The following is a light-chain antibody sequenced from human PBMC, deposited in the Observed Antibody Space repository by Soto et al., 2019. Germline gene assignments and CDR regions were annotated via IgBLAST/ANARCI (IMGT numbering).Light chain of an antibody. CDR3: QQYAEGTQMT. V-gene: IGKV3-15*01. CDR2: RAS. J-gene: IGKJ5*01. Sequence: IVITQSSATLSLSPGGRSTLSCRASQSVISNLSWYQHKPGQAPRLFMFRASSRATGIPARFSGSGSGTDLTLTISRLECDDFARYSCQQYAEGTQMTFSQGTRLE. CDR1: QSVISN.